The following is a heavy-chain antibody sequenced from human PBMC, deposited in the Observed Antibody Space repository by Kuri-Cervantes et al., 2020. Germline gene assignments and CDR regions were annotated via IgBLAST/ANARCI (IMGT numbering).Heavy chain of an antibody. CDR2: IYYSGST. Sequence: SETLSLTCTVSGGSISSSSYYWGWIRQPPGKGLEWIGYIYYSGSTNYNPSLKSRVTISVDKSKNQFSLKLISVTAADTAVYFCARNGGWQDDPAYYFDLWGQGTLVTVSS. V-gene: IGHV4-61*05. CDR1: GGSISSSSYY. D-gene: IGHD2-15*01. J-gene: IGHJ4*02. CDR3: ARNGGWQDDPAYYFDL.